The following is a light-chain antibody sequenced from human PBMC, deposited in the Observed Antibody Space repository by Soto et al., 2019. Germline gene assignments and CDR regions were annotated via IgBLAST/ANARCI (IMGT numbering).Light chain of an antibody. CDR2: EVS. V-gene: IGLV2-14*01. CDR1: SSDVDGYNY. J-gene: IGLJ3*02. CDR3: SSYTSSSTLNWV. Sequence: QSALTQPASVSGSPGQSITISCTGTSSDVDGYNYVSWYQQHPGKAPKLMIYEVSNRPSGVSNRFSGSKSGNTASLTISGLQAEDEADYYCSSYTSSSTLNWVFGGGTKVTVL.